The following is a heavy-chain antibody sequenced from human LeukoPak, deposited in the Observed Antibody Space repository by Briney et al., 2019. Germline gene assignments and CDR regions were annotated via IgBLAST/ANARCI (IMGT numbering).Heavy chain of an antibody. CDR1: GGFNSSYY. D-gene: IGHD3-22*01. CDR2: IYTSGST. V-gene: IGHV4-4*07. Sequence: SETLSLTCTVSGGFNSSYYWSWIRQPAGKGLEWIGRIYTSGSTNYNPSLKSRVTISVDKSKNQFSLKLSSVADADTAAYYCASESYYDSSGVYYFDYWGQGTLVTVSS. J-gene: IGHJ4*02. CDR3: ASESYYDSSGVYYFDY.